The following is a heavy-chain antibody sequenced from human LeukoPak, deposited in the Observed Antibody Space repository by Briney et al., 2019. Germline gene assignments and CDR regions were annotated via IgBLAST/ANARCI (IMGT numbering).Heavy chain of an antibody. CDR2: ISADNGNT. Sequence: GASVKVSCKASGYTFTNFAIHWGRLAPGQSLEWMGWISADNGNTKYFQKFQGRVTFSRDTSANIAYMELSSLGSEDTAVYYCARVISDCADINCFKGYFDYWGQGTPVTVSS. CDR3: ARVISDCADINCFKGYFDY. CDR1: GYTFTNFA. D-gene: IGHD5/OR15-5a*01. J-gene: IGHJ4*01. V-gene: IGHV1-3*01.